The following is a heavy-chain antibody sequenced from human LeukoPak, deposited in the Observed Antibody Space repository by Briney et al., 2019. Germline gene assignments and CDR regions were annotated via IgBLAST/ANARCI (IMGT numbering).Heavy chain of an antibody. CDR2: IGGSGTTT. D-gene: IGHD3-9*01. J-gene: IGHJ4*02. Sequence: PGGSLRLSCAASGFTFSSYGMSWVRQAPGKGLEWVSAIGGSGTTTYYADSVKGRFTISRDNSKNTLYLQMNSLRAEDTAVYYCAKYYDILTGWYSDYWGQGTLVTVSS. CDR3: AKYYDILTGWYSDY. CDR1: GFTFSSYG. V-gene: IGHV3-23*01.